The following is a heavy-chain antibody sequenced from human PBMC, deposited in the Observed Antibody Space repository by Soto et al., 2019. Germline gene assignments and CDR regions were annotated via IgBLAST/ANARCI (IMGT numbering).Heavy chain of an antibody. J-gene: IGHJ4*02. CDR2: VSPSGDS. CDR1: GFTFSSYA. D-gene: IGHD1-26*01. CDR3: ARSGSYSWLPY. Sequence: GGSLRLSCAASGFTFSSYALSWVRQAPGKGLEWVSSVSPSGDSYYADSVKGRFTISRDNSKNTVYLQMNSLKAEDSALYYCARSGSYSWLPYWGQGTLVTVS. V-gene: IGHV3-23*01.